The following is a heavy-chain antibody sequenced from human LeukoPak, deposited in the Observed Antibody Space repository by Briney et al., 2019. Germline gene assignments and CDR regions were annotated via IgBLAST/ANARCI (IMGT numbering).Heavy chain of an antibody. J-gene: IGHJ4*02. CDR3: TRATMIVVLS. Sequence: SETLSLTCSVSGFYISSSNYYWGRIRQPPGKGLEWIGSVYYSGSTNYHPSLKSRVTISVDTSKNRFSLKLNSVTAADTAMYYCTRATMIVVLSWGQGTLVTVSS. D-gene: IGHD3-22*01. CDR2: VYYSGST. V-gene: IGHV4-39*07. CDR1: GFYISSSNYY.